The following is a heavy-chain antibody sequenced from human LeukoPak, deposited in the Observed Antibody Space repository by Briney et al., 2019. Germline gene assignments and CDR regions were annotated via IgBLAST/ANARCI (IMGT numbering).Heavy chain of an antibody. CDR2: FDPEDGET. D-gene: IGHD3-22*01. V-gene: IGHV1-24*01. CDR3: ATRTEYYYDSSGYYFDY. J-gene: IGHJ4*02. Sequence: ASVKVSCKVSGYTLTELSMHWVRQAPGKGLEWMGGFDPEDGETIYAQKFQGRVTMTEDTSTDTAYMELSSLRSEDTAVYYCATRTEYYYDSSGYYFDYWGRGTLVTVPS. CDR1: GYTLTELS.